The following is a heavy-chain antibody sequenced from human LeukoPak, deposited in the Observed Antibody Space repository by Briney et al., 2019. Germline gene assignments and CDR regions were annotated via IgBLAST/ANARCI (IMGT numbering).Heavy chain of an antibody. CDR1: GFTFSSYW. D-gene: IGHD4-23*01. CDR2: INQHGTDK. V-gene: IGHV3-7*05. CDR3: AANGGPFDF. J-gene: IGHJ4*02. Sequence: GGSLRLSCAASGFTFSSYWMSWVRQAPGKGLEWVANINQHGTDKYYVDSVGGRFTISRDNAKNSLYLQMNSLRAEDTAVYYCAANGGPFDFWGQGTLVTVSS.